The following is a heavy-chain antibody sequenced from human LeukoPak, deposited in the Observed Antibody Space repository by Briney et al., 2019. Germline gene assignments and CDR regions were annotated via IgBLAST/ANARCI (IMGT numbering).Heavy chain of an antibody. Sequence: GGSLRLSCAASGFTFSNYAMHWVRQAPGKGLEWVAVISYDGSNKYYADSVKGRFTISRDNSKNTLYLQMNSLRAEDTAVYYCATEYRQAAAASYAFDYWGQGTLVTVSS. D-gene: IGHD6-13*01. V-gene: IGHV3-30-3*01. CDR3: ATEYRQAAAASYAFDY. CDR2: ISYDGSNK. CDR1: GFTFSNYA. J-gene: IGHJ4*02.